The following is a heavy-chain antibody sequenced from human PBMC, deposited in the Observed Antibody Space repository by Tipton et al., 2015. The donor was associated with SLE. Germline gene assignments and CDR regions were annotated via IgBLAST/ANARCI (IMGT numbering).Heavy chain of an antibody. CDR3: ARVGDGHAPDY. V-gene: IGHV3-21*03. D-gene: IGHD5-24*01. Sequence: SLRLSCAASGFTFSSYWMNWVRQAPGKGLEWVSSISRSSGSIYYADSVKGRFTLSRDNAKNSLYLQMNSLSAEDTAVYYCARVGDGHAPDYWGQGTLVTVSS. J-gene: IGHJ4*02. CDR2: ISRSSGSI. CDR1: GFTFSSYW.